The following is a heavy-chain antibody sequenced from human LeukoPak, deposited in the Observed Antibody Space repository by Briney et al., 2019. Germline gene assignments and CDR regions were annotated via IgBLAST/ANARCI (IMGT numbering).Heavy chain of an antibody. D-gene: IGHD3-10*01. CDR3: ARGGYYYGSGSIFDY. CDR1: GYTFTGYY. CDR2: INPNSGGT. Sequence: ASVKVSCKASGYTFTGYYMHWVRQAPGQGLEWMGWINPNSGGTNYAQKFQGRVTMTRDTSISTAYMELSSLRSEDTAVYYCARGGYYYGSGSIFDYWGQGTLVTVSS. J-gene: IGHJ4*02. V-gene: IGHV1-2*02.